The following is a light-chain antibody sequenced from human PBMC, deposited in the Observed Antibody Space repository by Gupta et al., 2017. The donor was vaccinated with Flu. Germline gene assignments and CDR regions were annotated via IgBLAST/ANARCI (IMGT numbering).Light chain of an antibody. CDR1: QGISSY. CDR2: AAS. CDR3: QHQDRSPRR. V-gene: IGKV1-8*01. J-gene: IGKJ4*02. Sequence: LRMTQSPSSFSASTGDRVTITCRASQGISSYLAWYQQKPGKAPKLLIYAASTVESGIPSRFSGSGSGTDFSLTISCLQSEDFATYYCQHQDRSPRRFGEGTKVEIK.